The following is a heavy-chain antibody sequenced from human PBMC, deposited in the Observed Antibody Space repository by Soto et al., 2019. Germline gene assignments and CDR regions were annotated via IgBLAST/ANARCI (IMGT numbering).Heavy chain of an antibody. CDR2: ISGSGGST. J-gene: IGHJ3*02. D-gene: IGHD3-3*01. Sequence: PGGSLRLSCAASGFTFSSYSMSWVRQAPGKGLEWVSAISGSGGSTYYADSVKGRFTISRDNSKNTLYLQMNSLRAKDTAVYYCAKAAHYDFWSGYAFDIWGQGTMVTVSS. CDR1: GFTFSSYS. V-gene: IGHV3-23*01. CDR3: AKAAHYDFWSGYAFDI.